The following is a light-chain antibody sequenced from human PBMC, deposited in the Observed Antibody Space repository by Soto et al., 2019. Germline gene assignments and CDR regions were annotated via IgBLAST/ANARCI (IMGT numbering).Light chain of an antibody. CDR2: VVS. J-gene: IGLJ1*01. CDR3: ASYTSSDTPYV. V-gene: IGLV2-14*01. Sequence: QSALTQPASVSGSPGQSITISCTGTSSDVGDYKYVSWYQQHPDKAPKLMIYVVSNRPSGVSNRFSGSKSGNTASLTISGLRADDEADYYCASYTSSDTPYVFGTGTKLTVL. CDR1: SSDVGDYKY.